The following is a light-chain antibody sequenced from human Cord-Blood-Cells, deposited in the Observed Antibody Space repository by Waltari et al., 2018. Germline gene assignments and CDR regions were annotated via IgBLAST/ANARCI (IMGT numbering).Light chain of an antibody. CDR2: WAC. CDR1: QSVLYSSNNKNY. CDR3: QQYYSTPRT. J-gene: IGKJ4*01. Sequence: DIVMTQSPDSLAVSLGERATINCKSSQSVLYSSNNKNYLAWYQQKPGQPPKLLIYWACTRESGVPDRFSGSGSGTEFTLTSSSLQAEDVAVYYGQQYYSTPRTFGGGTKVEIK. V-gene: IGKV4-1*01.